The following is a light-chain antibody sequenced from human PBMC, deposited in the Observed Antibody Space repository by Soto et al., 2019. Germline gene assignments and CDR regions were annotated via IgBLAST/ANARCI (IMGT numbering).Light chain of an antibody. J-gene: IGKJ4*01. CDR1: QDISNY. CDR3: QQYDTLLT. V-gene: IGKV1-33*01. CDR2: DAS. Sequence: DIQMTQSPSSLSASVGDRVTITCQASQDISNYLNWYQQKPGKAPKLLIYDASNLETGGQSRFSGSGSGTEFTFTSSSLQPEDIATYYCQQYDTLLTFGGGTKVEIK.